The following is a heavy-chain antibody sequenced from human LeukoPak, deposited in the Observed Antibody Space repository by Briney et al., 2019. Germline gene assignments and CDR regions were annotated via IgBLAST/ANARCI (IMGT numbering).Heavy chain of an antibody. D-gene: IGHD1-26*01. Sequence: ASVKVSCKVSGYTLTELSMHWVRQAPGKGLEWMGGFDPEDGETIYAQKFQGRVTMTEDTSTDTAYMELSSLRSEDTAVYYCATVKVGATTLGANSYWGQGTLVTASS. V-gene: IGHV1-24*01. CDR1: GYTLTELS. CDR2: FDPEDGET. CDR3: ATVKVGATTLGANSY. J-gene: IGHJ4*02.